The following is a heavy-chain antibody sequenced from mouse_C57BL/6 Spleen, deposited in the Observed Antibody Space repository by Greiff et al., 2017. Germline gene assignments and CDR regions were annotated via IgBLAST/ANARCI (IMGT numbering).Heavy chain of an antibody. CDR2: IRLKSDNYAT. D-gene: IGHD3-3*01. J-gene: IGHJ4*01. V-gene: IGHV6-3*01. CDR1: GFTFSNYW. Sequence: DVKLVESGGGLVQPGGSMKLSCVASGFTFSNYWMTWVRQSPEKGLEWVAQIRLKSDNYATNYAESVKGRFTISRDDSKSSVYLQMNNLRAEDTGIYYCTWEGLDYAMDYWGQGTSVTVSS. CDR3: TWEGLDYAMDY.